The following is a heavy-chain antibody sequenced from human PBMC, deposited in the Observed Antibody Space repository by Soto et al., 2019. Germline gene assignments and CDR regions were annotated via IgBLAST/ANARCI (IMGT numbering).Heavy chain of an antibody. J-gene: IGHJ5*02. D-gene: IGHD2-2*01. CDR3: ASNYCSSTSCYEYWFDP. CDR1: GYTFTSYA. CDR2: INAGNGNT. V-gene: IGHV1-3*01. Sequence: ASVKVSCKASGYTFTSYAMHWVRQAPGQRLEWMGWINAGNGNTKYSRKFQGRVTITRDISASTAYMELSSLRSEDTAVYYCASNYCSSTSCYEYWFDPWGQGTLVTVSS.